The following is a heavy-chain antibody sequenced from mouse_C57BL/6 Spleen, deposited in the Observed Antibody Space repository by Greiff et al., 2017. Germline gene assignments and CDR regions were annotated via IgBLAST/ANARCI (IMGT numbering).Heavy chain of an antibody. J-gene: IGHJ1*03. V-gene: IGHV1-81*01. CDR3: ARGGGSNPWYFDV. D-gene: IGHD1-1*01. CDR2: IYPRSGTT. CDR1: GYTFTSYG. Sequence: QVQLQQSGAELARPGASVKLSCKASGYTFTSYGISWVKQRTGQGLEWIGEIYPRSGTTYYNEKFKGKATLAADKSSSTAYMELRSLTSEDSAVYVCARGGGSNPWYFDVWGTGTTVTVAS.